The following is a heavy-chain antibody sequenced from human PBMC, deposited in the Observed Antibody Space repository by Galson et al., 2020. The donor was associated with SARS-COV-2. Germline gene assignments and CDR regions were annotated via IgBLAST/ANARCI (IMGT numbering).Heavy chain of an antibody. CDR3: ARLWFNATSTADF. Sequence: GESLTISCTTSGFTFRGSAMHWLRQAPGKGPEWVARIRTKANGYATTYAVAVSGRFTISRDDSKNTAFLQMNSLKAEDTAVYYCARLWFNATSTADFWGQGTLVTVSS. CDR2: IRTKANGYAT. J-gene: IGHJ4*02. D-gene: IGHD2-21*01. CDR1: GFTFRGSA. V-gene: IGHV3-73*01.